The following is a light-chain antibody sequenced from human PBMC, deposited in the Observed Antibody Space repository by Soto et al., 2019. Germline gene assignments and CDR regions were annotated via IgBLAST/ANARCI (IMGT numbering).Light chain of an antibody. CDR3: QSYDSSLSGYVV. V-gene: IGLV1-40*01. CDR2: GNS. Sequence: QAVVTQPPSVSGAPGQRVTISCTGSSSNIGAGYDVHWYQQLPGTAPKLLIYGNSNRPSGVPDRFSGSKSGTSASLAITGLQDEDEADYYCQSYDSSLSGYVVFGGGTKLIVL. CDR1: SSNIGAGYD. J-gene: IGLJ2*01.